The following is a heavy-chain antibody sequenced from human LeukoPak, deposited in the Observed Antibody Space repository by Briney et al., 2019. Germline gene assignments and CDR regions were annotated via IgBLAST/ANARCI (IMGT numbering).Heavy chain of an antibody. CDR1: GFTFSRYW. CDR2: ISADGSVT. V-gene: IGHV3-74*01. D-gene: IGHD2-15*01. J-gene: IGHJ5*02. Sequence: GGSLRLSCADSGFTFSRYWMHWVRQTPGKGLVWVSCISADGSVTRYADSVKGRFTISRDNTKSTLYLQMHSLRAEDTAVDYCATAGGDGSRMGFDPWGQGTLVTVSS. CDR3: ATAGGDGSRMGFDP.